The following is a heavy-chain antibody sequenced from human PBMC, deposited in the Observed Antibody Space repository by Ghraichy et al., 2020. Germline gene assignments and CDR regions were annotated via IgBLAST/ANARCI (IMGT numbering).Heavy chain of an antibody. CDR1: GFTVSSNY. V-gene: IGHV3-53*01. CDR2: IYSGGST. Sequence: GESLNISCAASGFTVSSNYMSWVRQAPGKGLEWVSVIYSGGSTYYADSVKGRFTISRDNSKNTLYLQMNSLRAEDTAVYYCARDRLKDEASYWGQGTLVTVSS. D-gene: IGHD2-15*01. J-gene: IGHJ4*02. CDR3: ARDRLKDEASY.